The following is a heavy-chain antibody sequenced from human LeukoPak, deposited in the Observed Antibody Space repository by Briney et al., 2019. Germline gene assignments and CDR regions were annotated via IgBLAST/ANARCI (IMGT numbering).Heavy chain of an antibody. CDR2: IYYSGST. V-gene: IGHV4-39*01. CDR3: ARQIVVVPAAMPPLFDY. J-gene: IGHJ4*02. Sequence: SEALSLTCTVSGGSISSSSYYWGWIRQPPGKGLEWIGSIYYSGSTYYNPSLKSRVTISVDTSKNQFSLKLSSVTAADTAVYYCARQIVVVPAAMPPLFDYWGQGTLVTVSS. CDR1: GGSISSSSYY. D-gene: IGHD2-2*01.